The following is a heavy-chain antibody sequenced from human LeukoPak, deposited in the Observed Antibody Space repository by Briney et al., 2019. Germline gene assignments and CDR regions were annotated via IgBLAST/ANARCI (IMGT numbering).Heavy chain of an antibody. D-gene: IGHD3-9*01. CDR2: ISSSGSTI. J-gene: IGHJ4*02. V-gene: IGHV3-11*01. Sequence: PGGSLRLSCAASGFTFSDYYMSWIRQAPRKGLEWVSYISSSGSTIYYADSVKGRFTISRDNAKNSLYLQMNSLRAEDTAVYYCANEYYDILTGPILLGYWGQGTLVTVSS. CDR3: ANEYYDILTGPILLGY. CDR1: GFTFSDYY.